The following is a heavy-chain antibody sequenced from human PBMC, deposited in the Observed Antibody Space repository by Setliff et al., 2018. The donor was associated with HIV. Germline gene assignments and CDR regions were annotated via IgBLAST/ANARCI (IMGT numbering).Heavy chain of an antibody. CDR2: ISSSSSYT. CDR1: GFTFSSYS. D-gene: IGHD5-12*01. Sequence: GESLKISCAAFGFTFSSYSMNWVRQAPGKGLEWVSYISSSSSYTHYADSVKGRFTISRDNAKNSLYLQMNSLRAEDTTIYYCARVPVMATITYWYFDLWGRGTLVTVSS. CDR3: ARVPVMATITYWYFDL. J-gene: IGHJ2*01. V-gene: IGHV3-21*01.